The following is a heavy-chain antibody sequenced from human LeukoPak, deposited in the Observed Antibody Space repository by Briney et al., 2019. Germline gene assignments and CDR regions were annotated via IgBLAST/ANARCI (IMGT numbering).Heavy chain of an antibody. CDR2: IYTSGST. CDR1: GGSINSYY. J-gene: IGHJ6*02. Sequence: PSETLSLTCTVSGGSINSYYWTWIRQPAGKGLEWIGRIYTSGSTNYNPSLKSRVTMSVDRSKKQFSLKLSSVTAADTAVYYCARDFADILTGYYTFAMDVWGQGTTVTVSS. D-gene: IGHD3-9*01. V-gene: IGHV4-4*07. CDR3: ARDFADILTGYYTFAMDV.